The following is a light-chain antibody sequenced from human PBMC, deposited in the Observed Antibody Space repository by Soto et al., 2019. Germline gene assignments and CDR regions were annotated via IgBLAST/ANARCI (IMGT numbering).Light chain of an antibody. CDR2: GAS. V-gene: IGKV3-20*01. Sequence: EIVLTQSPGTLSLSPGERATLSCRASQSVSSSYLAWYQQKPGQAPRLLIYGASSRATGIPDRFSGSGSGTDFTLTISRLEPEDFAVYYCQQYGSSPGLTFGGGTTVDIK. CDR1: QSVSSSY. J-gene: IGKJ4*01. CDR3: QQYGSSPGLT.